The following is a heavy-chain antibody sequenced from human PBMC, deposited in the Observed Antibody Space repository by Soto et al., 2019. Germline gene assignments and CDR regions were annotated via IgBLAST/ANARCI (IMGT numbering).Heavy chain of an antibody. Sequence: QVQLQESGPELVKPSQTLSLTCTVSGASIRSTDYYWSWIRQAPGKGLEWIGYVYYTGSTYYNPSLMSRITISVDTSKNQFSLKLTSVTAAETAVYYCVRTARQGAVAPHWFDRWGQGTQVTVSS. D-gene: IGHD2-21*02. J-gene: IGHJ5*02. CDR1: GASIRSTDYY. CDR2: VYYTGST. V-gene: IGHV4-30-4*01. CDR3: VRTARQGAVAPHWFDR.